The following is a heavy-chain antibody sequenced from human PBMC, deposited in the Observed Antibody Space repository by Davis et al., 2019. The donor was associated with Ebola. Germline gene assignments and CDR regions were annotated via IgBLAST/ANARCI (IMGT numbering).Heavy chain of an antibody. CDR2: ILYDGSNK. Sequence: GESLKISCAASGFTVSSNYMSWVRQAPGKGLEWLAFILYDGSNKYYADSVKGRFTISRDNSKNTLYLQMNSLRAEDTAVYYCAKGDRMDVWGKGTTVTVSS. J-gene: IGHJ6*03. CDR3: AKGDRMDV. CDR1: GFTVSSNY. V-gene: IGHV3-30*18.